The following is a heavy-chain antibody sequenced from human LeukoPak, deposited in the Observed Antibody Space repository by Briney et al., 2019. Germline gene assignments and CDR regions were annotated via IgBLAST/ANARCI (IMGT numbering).Heavy chain of an antibody. V-gene: IGHV4-31*03. Sequence: TLSLTCTVSGDSISSGGYYWSWIRQHPGKGLEWIGYIYYSGSTYYNPSLKSRVSISVDTSKNQFSLKLSSVTAADTAVYYCARSRSRSWNYYFDYWGQGTPVTVSS. D-gene: IGHD6-13*01. J-gene: IGHJ4*02. CDR2: IYYSGST. CDR3: ARSRSRSWNYYFDY. CDR1: GDSISSGGYY.